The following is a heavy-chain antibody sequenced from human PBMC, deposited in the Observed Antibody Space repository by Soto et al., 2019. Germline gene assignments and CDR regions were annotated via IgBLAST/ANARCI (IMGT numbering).Heavy chain of an antibody. V-gene: IGHV1-69*13. J-gene: IGHJ6*02. Sequence: SVKVYCKASGGTFSSYAISWVRQAPGQGLEWMGGIIPIFGTANYAQKFQGRVTITADESTSTAYMELSSLRSEDTAVYYCARGQLFTIFRGFDYYYYVMSVCGQGTTVTVS. CDR2: IIPIFGTA. CDR3: ARGQLFTIFRGFDYYYYVMSV. D-gene: IGHD3-10*01. CDR1: GGTFSSYA.